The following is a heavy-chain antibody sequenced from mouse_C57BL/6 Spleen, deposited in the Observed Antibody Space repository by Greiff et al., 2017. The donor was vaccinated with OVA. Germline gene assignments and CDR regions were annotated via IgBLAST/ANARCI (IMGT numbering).Heavy chain of an antibody. V-gene: IGHV5-16*01. J-gene: IGHJ2*01. CDR3: ARGLLCDY. CDR2: INYDGSST. CDR1: GFTFSDYY. D-gene: IGHD2-1*01. Sequence: DVKLVESEGGLVQPGSSMKLSCTASGFTFSDYYMAWVRQVPEKGLEWVANINYDGSSTYYLDSLKSRFIISRDNAKNILYLQMSSLKSEDTATYYCARGLLCDYWGQGTTLTVSS.